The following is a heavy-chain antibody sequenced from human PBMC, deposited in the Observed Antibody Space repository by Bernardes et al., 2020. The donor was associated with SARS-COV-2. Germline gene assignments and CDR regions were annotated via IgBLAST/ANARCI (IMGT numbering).Heavy chain of an antibody. CDR1: GFPFSHYY. V-gene: IGHV3-66*03. J-gene: IGHJ3*02. Sequence: GGSLRLSCAVSGFPFSHYYMVWLRQAPGKGLQGVSLIYRCGNTYYADSVKGRFTISRDYYNNTLYLQMGSLKSEDTAVYYCAGKVDNSDYYQSQSVFPFVIWGQGTMVTVYS. CDR3: AGKVDNSDYYQSQSVFPFVI. D-gene: IGHD3-22*01. CDR2: IYRCGNT.